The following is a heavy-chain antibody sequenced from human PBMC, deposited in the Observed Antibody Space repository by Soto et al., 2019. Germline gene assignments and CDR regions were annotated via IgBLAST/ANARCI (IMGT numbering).Heavy chain of an antibody. D-gene: IGHD6-13*01. J-gene: IGHJ5*02. V-gene: IGHV4-39*01. CDR2: IYYSGST. CDR1: GGSISSSSYY. Sequence: QLQLQESGPGLVKPSETLSLTCTVSGGSISSSSYYWGWIRQPPGKGLEWIGSIYYSGSTYYNPSLKRRVTISVDTSKNQFSLKLSSVTAADTAVYYCARHDSTSWLNWFDPWGQGTLVTVSS. CDR3: ARHDSTSWLNWFDP.